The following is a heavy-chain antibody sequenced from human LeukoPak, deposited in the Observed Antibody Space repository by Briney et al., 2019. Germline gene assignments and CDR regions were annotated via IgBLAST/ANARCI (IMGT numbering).Heavy chain of an antibody. J-gene: IGHJ4*02. CDR1: GGSISSGDYY. CDR3: AGGGDTAMGFDY. Sequence: SQTLSLTCTVSGGSISSGDYYWSWIRQPPGKGLEWIGYIYYSGSTYYNPSLKSRVTISVDTSKNQFSLKLSSVTAADTAVYYCAGGGDTAMGFDYWGQGTLVTVSS. CDR2: IYYSGST. D-gene: IGHD5-18*01. V-gene: IGHV4-30-4*01.